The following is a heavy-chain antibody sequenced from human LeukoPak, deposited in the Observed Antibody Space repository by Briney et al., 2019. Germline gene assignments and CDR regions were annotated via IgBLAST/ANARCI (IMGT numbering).Heavy chain of an antibody. CDR1: GFTFSSYW. CDR3: ARGSYSGWYDY. D-gene: IGHD6-19*01. J-gene: IGHJ4*02. Sequence: PGGSLRLSCAASGFTFSSYWMSWVRQAPGKGLEWVANIKQDGSEKYYVDSAKGRFTISRDNAKNSLYLQMNSLRAEDTAVYYCARGSYSGWYDYWGQGTLVTVSS. CDR2: IKQDGSEK. V-gene: IGHV3-7*01.